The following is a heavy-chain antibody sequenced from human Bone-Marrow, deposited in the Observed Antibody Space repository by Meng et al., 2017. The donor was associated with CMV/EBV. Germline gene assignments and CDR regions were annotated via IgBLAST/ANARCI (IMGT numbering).Heavy chain of an antibody. Sequence: SETLSLTCSVSGGSISSTTYYWGWIRQPPGKGLEWIGSFYYSGTTYYEPSLKSRVTISVGTSNNQFSLKLSSVTAADTAVYYCARVRFLEGLPRWVWFDPWGQGTLVTVSS. D-gene: IGHD3-3*01. CDR1: GGSISSTTYY. CDR3: ARVRFLEGLPRWVWFDP. CDR2: FYYSGTT. J-gene: IGHJ5*02. V-gene: IGHV4-39*01.